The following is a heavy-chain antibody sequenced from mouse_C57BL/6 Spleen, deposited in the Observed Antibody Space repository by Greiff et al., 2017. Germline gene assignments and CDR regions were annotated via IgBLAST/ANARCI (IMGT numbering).Heavy chain of an antibody. CDR1: GYTFTSYW. Sequence: QVQLQQSGAELVKPGASVKLSCKASGYTFTSYWMHWVKQRPGRGLEWIGRIDPNSGGTKYNEKFKGKATLTVDKPSSTADMQLSSLTSEDSAVYYGAREDYVRACAMDYWGQGTSVTVSS. CDR3: AREDYVRACAMDY. V-gene: IGHV1-72*01. D-gene: IGHD2-4*01. J-gene: IGHJ4*01. CDR2: IDPNSGGT.